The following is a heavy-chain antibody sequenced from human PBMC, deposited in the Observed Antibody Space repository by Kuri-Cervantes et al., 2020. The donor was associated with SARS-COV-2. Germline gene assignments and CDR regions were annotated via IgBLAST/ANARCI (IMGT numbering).Heavy chain of an antibody. CDR1: GFTFSSYG. V-gene: IGHV3-30*03. Sequence: GGLLRLSCAASGFTFSSYGMHWVRQAPGKGLEWVAVISYDGSNKYYADSVKGRFTISRDNSKNTLYLQMNSLRAEDTAVYYCASEDTAMGNYWGQGTLVTVSS. J-gene: IGHJ4*02. CDR2: ISYDGSNK. D-gene: IGHD5-18*01. CDR3: ASEDTAMGNY.